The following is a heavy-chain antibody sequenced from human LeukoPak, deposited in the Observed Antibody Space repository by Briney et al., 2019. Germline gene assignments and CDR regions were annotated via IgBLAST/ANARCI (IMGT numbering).Heavy chain of an antibody. D-gene: IGHD5-12*01. J-gene: IGHJ5*02. V-gene: IGHV1-46*01. CDR2: INPSGGST. CDR1: GYTFTTYY. Sequence: ASVKVSCKASGYTFTTYYIHWVRQAPGQGLEWMGLINPSGGSTNYAQKFQGRVTMTRDMATSTDYMEVSSLRSEDTAVYYCARDNSVGDSAWWFDPWGQGTLVTVSS. CDR3: ARDNSVGDSAWWFDP.